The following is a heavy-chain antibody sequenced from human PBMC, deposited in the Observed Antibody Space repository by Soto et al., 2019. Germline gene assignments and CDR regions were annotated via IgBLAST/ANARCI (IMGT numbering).Heavy chain of an antibody. D-gene: IGHD3-22*01. V-gene: IGHV1-69*06. CDR2: NIPIFGTA. CDR3: ARVRPYDYDSSGYPYPDY. CDR1: GGTFSVYA. J-gene: IGHJ4*02. Sequence: SVKVSCKASGGTFSVYAISWGRQAPGQGLECMGGNIPIFGTAKYAQKSQGRVTITADKSTSTAYIELSSLRSEDTAVYYCARVRPYDYDSSGYPYPDYWRKGTLVNGSS.